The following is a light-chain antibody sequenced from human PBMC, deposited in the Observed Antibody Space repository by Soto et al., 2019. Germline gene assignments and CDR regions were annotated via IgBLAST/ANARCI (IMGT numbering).Light chain of an antibody. CDR3: QQTYSAPFT. J-gene: IGKJ3*01. CDR1: QRLFSF. Sequence: DIQMTQSPSSLSASVGDSVTLTCRASQRLFSFLNWYQQAPGRAPKLLISTAYKLQSGVPSRFSGSESGTEFTLTISSLQPEDFAIYFCQQTYSAPFTFGPVTIVDVK. CDR2: TAY. V-gene: IGKV1-39*01.